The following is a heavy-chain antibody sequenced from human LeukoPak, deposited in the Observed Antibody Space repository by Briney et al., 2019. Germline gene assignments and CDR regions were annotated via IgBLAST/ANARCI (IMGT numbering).Heavy chain of an antibody. CDR3: AKDLLRDRWFGES. CDR1: GFLFSTYG. Sequence: PGRSLRLSCAASGFLFSTYGMHWVRQAPGEGLEWVAFIRYDGSHKYYADSVKGRFTISRDDSKYTLYLQMNSLRVEDTAVYYCAKDLLRDRWFGESWGQGTLVTVSS. J-gene: IGHJ5*02. D-gene: IGHD3-10*01. V-gene: IGHV3-30*02. CDR2: IRYDGSHK.